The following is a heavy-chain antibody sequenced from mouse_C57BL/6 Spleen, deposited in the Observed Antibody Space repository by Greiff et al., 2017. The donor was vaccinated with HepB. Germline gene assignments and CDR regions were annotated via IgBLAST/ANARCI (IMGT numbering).Heavy chain of an antibody. D-gene: IGHD2-4*01. Sequence: QVQLQQPGAELVKPGASVKLSCKASGYTFTSYWMHWVKQRPGRGLEWIGRIEPNSGGTKYNEKFKSKATLTVDKPSSTAYMQLSSLTSEDSAVYYCARSEDYDRYYFDYWGQGTTLTVSS. J-gene: IGHJ2*01. V-gene: IGHV1-72*01. CDR2: IEPNSGGT. CDR1: GYTFTSYW. CDR3: ARSEDYDRYYFDY.